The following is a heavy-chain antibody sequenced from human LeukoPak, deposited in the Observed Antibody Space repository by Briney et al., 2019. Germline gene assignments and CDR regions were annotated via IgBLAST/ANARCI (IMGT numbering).Heavy chain of an antibody. CDR3: SRSQFDY. CDR1: GFPFSSYW. CDR2: INGGGTTT. Sequence: GGSLRLSCATSGFPFSSYWMLWVRQAPGKGLEWVSRINGGGTTTTYADSVKGRFTISRDNTENILYLQMDSLRAEDTAIYYCSRSQFDYWGQGVLVTVSS. V-gene: IGHV3-74*01. J-gene: IGHJ4*02.